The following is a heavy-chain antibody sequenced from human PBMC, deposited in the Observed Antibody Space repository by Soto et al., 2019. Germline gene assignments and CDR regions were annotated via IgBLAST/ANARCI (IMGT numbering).Heavy chain of an antibody. CDR1: GFTFSSYD. CDR2: IGTAGDT. V-gene: IGHV3-13*01. J-gene: IGHJ6*02. D-gene: IGHD5-12*01. Sequence: GGSLRLSCAASGFTFSSYDMHWVRQATGKGLEWVSAIGTAGDTYYPGSVKGRFTISRENAKNSLYLQMNSLRAGDTAVYYCARGFPSSGYDSTYYYYGMDVWGQGTTVTVSS. CDR3: ARGFPSSGYDSTYYYYGMDV.